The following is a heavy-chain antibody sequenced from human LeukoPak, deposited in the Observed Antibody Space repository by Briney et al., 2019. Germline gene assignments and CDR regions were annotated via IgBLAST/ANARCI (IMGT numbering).Heavy chain of an antibody. J-gene: IGHJ4*02. CDR2: ISSNGGST. D-gene: IGHD6-13*01. CDR3: VTEEQQLDTGY. Sequence: GGSLRLSCSASGFIFSSYATHWVRQAPGKGPEYVSAISSNGGSTYYADSMKGRFTISRDNSKNTLYLQMSSLRAEDTAVYYCVTEEQQLDTGYWGQGTLVTVSS. V-gene: IGHV3-64D*06. CDR1: GFIFSSYA.